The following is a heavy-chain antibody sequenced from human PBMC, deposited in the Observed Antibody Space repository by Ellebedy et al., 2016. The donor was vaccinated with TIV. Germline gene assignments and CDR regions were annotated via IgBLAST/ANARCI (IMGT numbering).Heavy chain of an antibody. CDR2: IYAGDSDT. V-gene: IGHV5-51*01. CDR1: GYSFTSYW. CDR3: ARISGGQFDY. Sequence: KVSCKGSGYSFTSYWIGWVRQLPGKDLAWMGSIYAGDSDTRYRPSFQGPVTISADKSISTAYLQWSSLKASDTAMYYCARISGGQFDYWGQGTLVTVSS. J-gene: IGHJ4*02. D-gene: IGHD2-15*01.